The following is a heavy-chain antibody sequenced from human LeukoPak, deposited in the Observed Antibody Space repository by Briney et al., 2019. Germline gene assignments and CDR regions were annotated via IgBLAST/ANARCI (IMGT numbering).Heavy chain of an antibody. V-gene: IGHV3-23*01. J-gene: IGHJ6*02. D-gene: IGHD3-10*01. Sequence: PGGSLRLSCAASGFTFSTYAMSWVRQAPGKGLEWVSSISGSGGSTYYADSVKGRFTISRDNSEDTLYLQMDSLRAEDTAIYYCVYGSGNSYYYYGMDVWGQGTTVTIS. CDR2: ISGSGGST. CDR1: GFTFSTYA. CDR3: VYGSGNSYYYYGMDV.